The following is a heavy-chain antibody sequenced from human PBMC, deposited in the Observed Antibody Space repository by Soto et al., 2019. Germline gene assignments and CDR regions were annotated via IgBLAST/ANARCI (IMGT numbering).Heavy chain of an antibody. CDR2: ISGSAGTT. CDR3: ANWGKNGSDF. Sequence: PGGSLRLSCAASGFSFSNYAMSWVRQAPGKGLEWVSGISGSAGTTYYTDSMKGRFTISRDNSQNTLYLQMNSLRAEDTAIYYCANWGKNGSDFWGQGTLVTVSS. J-gene: IGHJ4*02. D-gene: IGHD3-16*01. CDR1: GFSFSNYA. V-gene: IGHV3-23*01.